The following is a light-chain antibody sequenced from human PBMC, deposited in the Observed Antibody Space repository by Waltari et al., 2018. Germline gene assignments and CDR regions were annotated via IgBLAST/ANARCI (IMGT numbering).Light chain of an antibody. CDR1: QSVRRF. V-gene: IGKV3-20*01. Sequence: EIVLTQSPGTLSLSPGERATLSCRASQSVRRFLAWYQQKPGQAPRLRIYDASSRATGIPDRFSGSGFGKDFSLTISRLEPEDFAVYYCQKYGSLPATFGQGTKVEIK. CDR2: DAS. J-gene: IGKJ1*01. CDR3: QKYGSLPAT.